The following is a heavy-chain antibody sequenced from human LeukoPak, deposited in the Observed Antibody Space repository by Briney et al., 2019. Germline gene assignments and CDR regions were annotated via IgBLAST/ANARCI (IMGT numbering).Heavy chain of an antibody. CDR1: GFTFSSYA. J-gene: IGHJ6*02. V-gene: IGHV3-23*01. D-gene: IGHD5-18*01. CDR3: AKILGPRGYSYGGVDYYYGMDV. CDR2: ISGSGGST. Sequence: QTGGSLRLSCAASGFTFSSYAMSWVRQAPGKGLEWVSAISGSGGSTYYADSVKGRFTISRDNSKNTLYLQMNSLRAEDTAVYYCAKILGPRGYSYGGVDYYYGMDVWGQGTTVTVSS.